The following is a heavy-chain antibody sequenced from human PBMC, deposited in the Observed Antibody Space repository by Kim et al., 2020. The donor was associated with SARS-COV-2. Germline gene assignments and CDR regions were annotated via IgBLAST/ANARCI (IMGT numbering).Heavy chain of an antibody. CDR1: GFTFSSYW. D-gene: IGHD4-17*01. Sequence: GGSLRLSCAASGFTFSSYWMHWVRQAPGKGLVWVSRINSDGSSTSYADSVKGRFTISRDNAKNTLYLQMNRLRAEDTAVYYCARERVTTMTTSRRYYYGMSVWGQGGKGTDSS. CDR2: INSDGSST. CDR3: ARERVTTMTTSRRYYYGMSV. J-gene: IGHJ6*02. V-gene: IGHV3-74*01.